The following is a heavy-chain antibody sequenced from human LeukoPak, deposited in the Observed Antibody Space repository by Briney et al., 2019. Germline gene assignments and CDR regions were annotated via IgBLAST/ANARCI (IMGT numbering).Heavy chain of an antibody. CDR1: GGSLSTHH. D-gene: IGHD1-26*01. J-gene: IGHJ4*02. V-gene: IGHV4-59*08. CDR2: ISDSGST. Sequence: SETLSLTCVVSGGSLSTHHWSWIRQSPGRGLEWIGYISDSGSTNYNPSLKSRVTISVDTSKNQFSLKLSSVTAADTAVYYCARHISELSYDYWGQGTLVTVSS. CDR3: ARHISELSYDY.